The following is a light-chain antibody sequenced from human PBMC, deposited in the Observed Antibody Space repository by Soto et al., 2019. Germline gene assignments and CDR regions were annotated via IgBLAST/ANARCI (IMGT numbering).Light chain of an antibody. CDR1: QNVNNF. CDR2: DAS. V-gene: IGKV3-20*01. Sequence: EVVLTQSPATLSLSPVERATFSCSASQNVNNFLAFYQQKPGQAPRLLIYDASHRATGIPARFSGSGSGTDFTLTISRLEPEDFAVYYCQQYGSSRWTFGQGTKVDIK. J-gene: IGKJ1*01. CDR3: QQYGSSRWT.